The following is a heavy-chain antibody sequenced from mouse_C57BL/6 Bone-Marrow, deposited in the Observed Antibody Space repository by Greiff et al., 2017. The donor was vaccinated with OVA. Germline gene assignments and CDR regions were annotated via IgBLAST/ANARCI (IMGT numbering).Heavy chain of an antibody. CDR2: IYPRSGNT. CDR1: GYTFTSYG. D-gene: IGHD1-1*01. V-gene: IGHV1-81*01. J-gene: IGHJ1*03. Sequence: QVQLKESGAELARPGASVKLSCKASGYTFTSYGISWVKQRPGQGLEWIGEIYPRSGNTYYNEKFKGTATLTADKSSSTAYMELRSLTSEDSAVYFCARRVTAVVPYWYFDVWGTGTTVTVAS. CDR3: ARRVTAVVPYWYFDV.